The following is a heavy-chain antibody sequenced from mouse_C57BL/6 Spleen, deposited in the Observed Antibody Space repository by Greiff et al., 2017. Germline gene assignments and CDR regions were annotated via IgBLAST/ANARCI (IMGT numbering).Heavy chain of an antibody. CDR1: GYTFTSYW. V-gene: IGHV1-55*01. Sequence: QVQLQQPGAELVKPGASVKMSCKASGYTFTSYWITWVKQRPGQGLEWIGDIYPGSGSTNYNEKFKSKATLTVDTSSSTAYMQLSSLTSEDSAVXSCARSAYYSNYGYAMDYWGQGTSVTVSS. CDR2: IYPGSGST. D-gene: IGHD2-5*01. CDR3: ARSAYYSNYGYAMDY. J-gene: IGHJ4*01.